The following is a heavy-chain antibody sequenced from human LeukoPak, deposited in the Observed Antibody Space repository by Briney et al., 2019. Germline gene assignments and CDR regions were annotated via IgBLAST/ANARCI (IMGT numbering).Heavy chain of an antibody. J-gene: IGHJ1*01. Sequence: TSETLSLTCAVYGGSFSGYYWSWIRQPPGKGLEWIGEINHSGSTNYNPSLKSRVTISVDTSKNQFSLKLSSVTAADTAVYYCARGQFKYQLLLRAEYFQHWGQGTLVTVSS. D-gene: IGHD2-2*01. V-gene: IGHV4-34*01. CDR1: GGSFSGYY. CDR3: ARGQFKYQLLLRAEYFQH. CDR2: INHSGST.